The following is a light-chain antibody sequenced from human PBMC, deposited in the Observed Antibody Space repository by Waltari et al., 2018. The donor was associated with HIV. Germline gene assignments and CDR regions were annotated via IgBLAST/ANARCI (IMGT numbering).Light chain of an antibody. CDR3: QSYDKSLSGSV. V-gene: IGLV1-40*01. CDR2: DDI. Sequence: QSVLTQPPSPSRTPGPRVPISCSGSGSHIRARYDFHWYQQLPGTAPKLFISDDISRPSGVPDRVSVSRSGTSASLAITGLQAEDEADYYCQSYDKSLSGSVFGGGTKLTVL. CDR1: GSHIRARYD. J-gene: IGLJ2*01.